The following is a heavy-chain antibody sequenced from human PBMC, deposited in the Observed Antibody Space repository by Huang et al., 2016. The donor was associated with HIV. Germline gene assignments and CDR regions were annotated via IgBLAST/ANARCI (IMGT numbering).Heavy chain of an antibody. V-gene: IGHV3-30*04. D-gene: IGHD3-10*01. CDR1: GFTFSSYA. J-gene: IGHJ4*02. CDR3: ARGSAGVLWFGEM. Sequence: QERLVESGGGVVQPGRSLRLSCAASGFTFSSYAMHWVRQASGKGVEWVAVISYDGSNQHYVDSVKGRFTISRDNSKKMLYLQMNSLRMGDTAVYYCARGSAGVLWFGEMWGQGTLVTVSS. CDR2: ISYDGSNQ.